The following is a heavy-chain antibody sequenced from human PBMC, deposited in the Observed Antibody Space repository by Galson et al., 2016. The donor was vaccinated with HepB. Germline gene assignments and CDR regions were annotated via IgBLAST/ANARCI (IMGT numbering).Heavy chain of an antibody. Sequence: SVKVSCKASGYTFTDRYVHWVRQAPGQGLEWMGWIDPNSGGTNYAQKFQGRVTMTGDTSLSTAYMELSRLTSEDTAVYYCASKHCRGVDCHLPFFDFWGQGSLVTVSS. CDR1: GYTFTDRY. D-gene: IGHD2-15*01. J-gene: IGHJ4*02. CDR2: IDPNSGGT. CDR3: ASKHCRGVDCHLPFFDF. V-gene: IGHV1-2*02.